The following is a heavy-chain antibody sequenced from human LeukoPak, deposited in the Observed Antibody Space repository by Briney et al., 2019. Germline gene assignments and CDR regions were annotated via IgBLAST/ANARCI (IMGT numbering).Heavy chain of an antibody. CDR1: GGSIRSSYYY. J-gene: IGHJ3*02. Sequence: SETLSLTCTVSGGSIRSSYYYWGWIRQPPGKGLEWIGSIYDSGSTYYNPSLKSRVTISVDTSKNQFSLKLNSVTAADTAVYYCAREEVIIDDAFDIWGQGTMVTVSS. D-gene: IGHD3-3*01. V-gene: IGHV4-39*02. CDR2: IYDSGST. CDR3: AREEVIIDDAFDI.